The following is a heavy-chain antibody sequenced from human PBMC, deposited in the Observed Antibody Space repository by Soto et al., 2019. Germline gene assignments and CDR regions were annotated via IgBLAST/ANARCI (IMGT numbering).Heavy chain of an antibody. CDR2: ISYDGSNK. CDR1: GFTFSSYA. Sequence: VQLVESGGGVVQPGRSLRLSCAASGFTFSSYAMHWVRQAPGKGLEWVAVISYDGSNKYYADSVKGRFTISRDNSKNTLYLQMNSLRAEDTAVYYCARALSHYYYDGMDVWGQGTTVTVSS. V-gene: IGHV3-30-3*01. J-gene: IGHJ6*02. CDR3: ARALSHYYYDGMDV.